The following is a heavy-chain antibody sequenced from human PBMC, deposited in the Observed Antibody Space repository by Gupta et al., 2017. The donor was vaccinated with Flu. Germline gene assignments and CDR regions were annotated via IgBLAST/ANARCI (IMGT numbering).Heavy chain of an antibody. CDR3: AARRKDLNWFDP. J-gene: IGHJ5*02. D-gene: IGHD1-14*01. V-gene: IGHV4-39*01. CDR2: IHHSGRT. CDR1: GDSISNRDFY. Sequence: QLQLQESGPGLVKPSETLSLTCTVSGDSISNRDFYWAWIRQPPGKGLECIGGIHHSGRTYYNPSLKSRVTMSVDTPKYQFSLKLSSVTAADTAVYYCAARRKDLNWFDPWGQGTLVTVSS.